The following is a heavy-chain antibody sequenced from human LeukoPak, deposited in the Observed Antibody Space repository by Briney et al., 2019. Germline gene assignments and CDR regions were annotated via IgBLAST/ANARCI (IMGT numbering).Heavy chain of an antibody. Sequence: PSETLSLTCTVSGGSISSGGYYWSWIRQHPGKGLEWIGYIYYSGSTYYNPSLKSRVTISVDTSKSQFSLKLSSVTAADTAVYYCARVPTQEYCSSTSCYRAPFDPYYYYYGMDVWGQGTTVTVSS. D-gene: IGHD2-2*01. V-gene: IGHV4-31*03. CDR2: IYYSGST. CDR3: ARVPTQEYCSSTSCYRAPFDPYYYYYGMDV. CDR1: GGSISSGGYY. J-gene: IGHJ6*02.